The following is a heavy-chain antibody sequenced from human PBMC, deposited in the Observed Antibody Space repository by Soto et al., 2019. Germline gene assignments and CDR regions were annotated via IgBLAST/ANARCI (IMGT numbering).Heavy chain of an antibody. V-gene: IGHV4-34*01. D-gene: IGHD3-10*01. Sequence: QVQLQQWGAGLLKPSETLSLTCAVYGGSFSGYYWSWIRQPPGKGLEWIGEINHSGSTNYNPSLNRRVTISVDTSTNQFPVKLSSVTAADTAVYYCARGEYTKLITMVRGVIRRFDPWGQGTLGTVSS. CDR2: INHSGST. CDR1: GGSFSGYY. CDR3: ARGEYTKLITMVRGVIRRFDP. J-gene: IGHJ5*02.